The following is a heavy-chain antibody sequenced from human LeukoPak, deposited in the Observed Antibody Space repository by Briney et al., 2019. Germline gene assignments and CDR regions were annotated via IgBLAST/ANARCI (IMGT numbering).Heavy chain of an antibody. Sequence: GGSLRLSCAASGFTFSSYAMSWVRQAPGKGLEWVSAISGSGGSTYYADSVKGRFTISRDNSKNTVYLQMNSLRAEDTAIYYCTKESLSRAFEIWGQGTMVTVSS. CDR3: TKESLSRAFEI. CDR2: ISGSGGST. J-gene: IGHJ3*02. CDR1: GFTFSSYA. V-gene: IGHV3-23*01.